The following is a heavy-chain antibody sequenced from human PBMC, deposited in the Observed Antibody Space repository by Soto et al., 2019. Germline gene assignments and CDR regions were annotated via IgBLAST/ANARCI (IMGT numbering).Heavy chain of an antibody. CDR3: ARGWYDFWSGIKDAFDI. Sequence: SETLSLTCTVSGGSISSGGYYWSWIRQHPGKGLEWIGYIYYSGSTYYNPSLKIRVTISVDTSKNQFSLKLSSVTAADTAVYYCARGWYDFWSGIKDAFDIWGQGTMVTVSS. CDR2: IYYSGST. V-gene: IGHV4-31*03. J-gene: IGHJ3*02. D-gene: IGHD3-3*01. CDR1: GGSISSGGYY.